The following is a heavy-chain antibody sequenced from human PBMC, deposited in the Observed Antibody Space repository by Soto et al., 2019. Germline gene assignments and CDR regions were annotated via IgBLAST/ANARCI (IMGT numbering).Heavy chain of an antibody. D-gene: IGHD3-10*01. CDR2: ISGSGGST. V-gene: IGHV3-23*01. Sequence: PGGSLRLSCAASGFTFSSYAMSWVRQAPGKGLEWVSAISGSGGSTYYADSVKGRFTISRDNSKNTLYLQMNSLRAEDTAVYYCARGSGSGSPYYGMDVWGQGTTVTVSS. CDR3: ARGSGSGSPYYGMDV. CDR1: GFTFSSYA. J-gene: IGHJ6*02.